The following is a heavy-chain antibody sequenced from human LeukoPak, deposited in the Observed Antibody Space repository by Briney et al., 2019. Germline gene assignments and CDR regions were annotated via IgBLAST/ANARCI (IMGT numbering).Heavy chain of an antibody. Sequence: SETLSLTCTVSGGFISSYYWSWIRQPPGKGLEWIGYIYYSGSTSYNPSLKSRVTMSADTSKNQFSLRLSSATAADTAVYYCARRGAYSGNDLAWYFDLWGRGTLVTVSS. D-gene: IGHD5-12*01. J-gene: IGHJ2*01. V-gene: IGHV4-59*08. CDR1: GGFISSYY. CDR3: ARRGAYSGNDLAWYFDL. CDR2: IYYSGST.